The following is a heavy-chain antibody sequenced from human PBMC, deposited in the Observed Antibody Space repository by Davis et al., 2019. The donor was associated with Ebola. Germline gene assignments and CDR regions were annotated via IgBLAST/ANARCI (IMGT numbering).Heavy chain of an antibody. Sequence: GESLKISCAASGFTFSDHYMDWVRQAPGQGLEWVARIRNKGNSYTTEYAASVKGRFTISRDDSKSIAYLQMNSLKTEDTAVYYCTRDIGPWYWRKRYCGGDCYPLFDYWGQGTLVTVSS. J-gene: IGHJ4*02. CDR3: TRDIGPWYWRKRYCGGDCYPLFDY. CDR2: IRNKGNSYTT. CDR1: GFTFSDHY. D-gene: IGHD2-21*01. V-gene: IGHV3-72*01.